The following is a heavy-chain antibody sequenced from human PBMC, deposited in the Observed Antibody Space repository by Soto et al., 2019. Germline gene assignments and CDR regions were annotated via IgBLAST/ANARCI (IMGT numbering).Heavy chain of an antibody. J-gene: IGHJ6*02. D-gene: IGHD6-6*01. CDR2: TYYRSKWYN. CDR3: TRDRSSSSVSYYYYYYGMDV. Sequence: SQTLSLTCVISGDSVSSNSAAWNWIRQSPSRGLEWLGRTYYRSKWYNDYAVSVKSRITINPDTPKNQFSLQLNSVTPEDTAVYYCTRDRSSSSVSYYYYYYGMDVWGQGTTVTVSS. V-gene: IGHV6-1*01. CDR1: GDSVSSNSAA.